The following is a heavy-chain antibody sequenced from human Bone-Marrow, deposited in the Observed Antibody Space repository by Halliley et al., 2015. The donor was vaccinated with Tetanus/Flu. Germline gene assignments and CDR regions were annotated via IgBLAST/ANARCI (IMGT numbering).Heavy chain of an antibody. V-gene: IGHV4-30-2*01. CDR2: IYHSGST. Sequence: PPGKGLGWMGYIYHSGSTNSTPSLKSRVTISLDRSKNQFSLQLPSVTAADTAVYYCGRGLRVYCTSTNCPYYGLDVWGQGP. D-gene: IGHD2-2*01. J-gene: IGHJ6*02. CDR3: GRGLRVYCTSTNCPYYGLDV.